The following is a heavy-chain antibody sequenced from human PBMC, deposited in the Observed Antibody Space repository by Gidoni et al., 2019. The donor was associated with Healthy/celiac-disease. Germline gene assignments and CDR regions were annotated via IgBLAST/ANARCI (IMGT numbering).Heavy chain of an antibody. V-gene: IGHV4-4*02. D-gene: IGHD2-2*01. CDR3: ARGLEGYCSSTSCYAMEYYFDY. J-gene: IGHJ4*02. Sequence: QVQLQESGPGLVKPSGTLSLTCAVSGGSIRSSNWWSWVRQPPGKGLEWIGEIYHSGSTNYNPSLKSRVTISVDKSKNQFSLKLSSVTAADTAVYYCARGLEGYCSSTSCYAMEYYFDYWGQGTLVTVSS. CDR1: GGSIRSSNW. CDR2: IYHSGST.